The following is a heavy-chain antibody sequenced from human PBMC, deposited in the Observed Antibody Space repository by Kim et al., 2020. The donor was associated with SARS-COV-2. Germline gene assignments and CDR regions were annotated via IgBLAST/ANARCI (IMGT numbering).Heavy chain of an antibody. Sequence: GGSLRLSCAASGFTFSSYSMNWVRQAPGKGLEWVSSISSSSSYIYYADSVKGRFTISRDNAKNSLYLQMNSLRAEDTAVYYCARDTPAPKGYYDILTGYSPGEAFDIWGQGTMVTVSS. CDR1: GFTFSSYS. D-gene: IGHD3-9*01. CDR2: ISSSSSYI. V-gene: IGHV3-21*01. J-gene: IGHJ3*02. CDR3: ARDTPAPKGYYDILTGYSPGEAFDI.